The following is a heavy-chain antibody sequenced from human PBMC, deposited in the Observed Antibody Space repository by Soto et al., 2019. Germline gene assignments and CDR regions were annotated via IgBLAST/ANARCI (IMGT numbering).Heavy chain of an antibody. Sequence: PGGSLRLSCAASGFTFSDHPMHWVRRAPGKGLEWVALISDDGNKKFFSDSVKGRFLISRDNSLDTLYLQMNSLGPEDTAVYYSARPTYYYDSSGPPGYWGQGTLVTVSS. D-gene: IGHD3-22*01. CDR2: ISDDGNKK. V-gene: IGHV3-30*14. CDR1: GFTFSDHP. CDR3: ARPTYYYDSSGPPGY. J-gene: IGHJ4*02.